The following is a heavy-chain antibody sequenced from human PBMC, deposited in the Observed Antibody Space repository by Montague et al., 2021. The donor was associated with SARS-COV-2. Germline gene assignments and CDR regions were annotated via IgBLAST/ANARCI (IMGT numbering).Heavy chain of an antibody. J-gene: IGHJ4*03. CDR2: INHSGST. CDR3: TRGDLRYSSSWYLDY. D-gene: IGHD6-13*01. V-gene: IGHV4-34*01. CDR1: GGSFSGYY. Sequence: SETLSLTCAVYGGSFSGYYWSWIRQPPGKGLEWIGEINHSGSTNYNPSLKSRVTISVDTSKNQFSLKLSSVTAADTAVYYCTRGDLRYSSSWYLDYWGQGTTVTVSS.